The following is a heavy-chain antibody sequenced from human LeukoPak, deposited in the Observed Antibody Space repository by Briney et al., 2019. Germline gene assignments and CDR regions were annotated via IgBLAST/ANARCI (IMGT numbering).Heavy chain of an antibody. CDR1: GGSFSGSSYY. Sequence: SETLSLTCTVSGGSFSGSSYYWGWIRQPPGKGLEWIGSIYYSGSTYYNPSLKSRVTISVDTSKNQFSLKLNSVTATDTAVYYCARVAVYCSSTSCADAFDIWGQGTMVTVSS. CDR2: IYYSGST. J-gene: IGHJ3*02. D-gene: IGHD2-2*01. CDR3: ARVAVYCSSTSCADAFDI. V-gene: IGHV4-39*02.